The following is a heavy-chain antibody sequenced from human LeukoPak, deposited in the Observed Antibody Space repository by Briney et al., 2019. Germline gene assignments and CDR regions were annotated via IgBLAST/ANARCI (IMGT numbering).Heavy chain of an antibody. D-gene: IGHD5-18*01. V-gene: IGHV3-23*01. CDR3: AILPSTKFPYGSNYGYLFNY. CDR1: GFSYITYA. J-gene: IGHJ4*02. Sequence: PGGSLRLSCAASGFSYITYAMGWVRQAPGKGLEWVSTISGSADTTYYADSVKGRFTISRDNSKNALYLQMSSLRAEDTAVYYCAILPSTKFPYGSNYGYLFNYWGQGTLVTVSS. CDR2: ISGSADTT.